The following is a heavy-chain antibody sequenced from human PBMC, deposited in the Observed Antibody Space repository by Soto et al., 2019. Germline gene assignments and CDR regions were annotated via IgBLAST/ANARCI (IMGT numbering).Heavy chain of an antibody. CDR1: VGSITVGTW. CDR2: IYHNGST. J-gene: IGHJ5*02. D-gene: IGHD3-3*01. CDR3: ARARGAIFGVVIRNWFDP. Sequence: QVQLQESGPGLAKPSGTLSLPSPVSVGSITVGTWGGWSPRSPERGRGGLGEIYHNGSTNYNPSLKSRVTISVDKSKNQFSLELRSVTAADTAVYYCARARGAIFGVVIRNWFDPWGQGTLVTVSS. V-gene: IGHV4-4*02.